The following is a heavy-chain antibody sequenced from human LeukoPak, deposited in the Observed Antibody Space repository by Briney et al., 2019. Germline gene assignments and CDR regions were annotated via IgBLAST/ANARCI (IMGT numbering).Heavy chain of an antibody. CDR2: IYHSGST. CDR3: ASYSYGWPFDY. D-gene: IGHD5-18*01. J-gene: IGHJ4*02. Sequence: SETLSLTCAVSGYSISSGYYWGWIRQPPGKGLEWIGSIYHSGSTYYNPSLKSRVTISVDTSKSQFSLKLSSVTAADTAVYYCASYSYGWPFDYWGQGTLVTVSS. CDR1: GYSISSGYY. V-gene: IGHV4-38-2*01.